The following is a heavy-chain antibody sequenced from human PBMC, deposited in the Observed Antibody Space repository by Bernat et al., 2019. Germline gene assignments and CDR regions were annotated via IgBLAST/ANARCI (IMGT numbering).Heavy chain of an antibody. J-gene: IGHJ4*02. CDR3: TRPGWNSGLDY. D-gene: IGHD1-7*01. Sequence: EVQVVESGGGLVQPGGSLRLSCAVSGFTFSDHYMDWVRQAPGKGLEWVGRIRNKPNSYATAYAASVKGRFTISRDDSKNTAYLQMNSLKTEDTAVYYCTRPGWNSGLDYWGQGTLVTVSS. CDR2: IRNKPNSYAT. V-gene: IGHV3-72*01. CDR1: GFTFSDHY.